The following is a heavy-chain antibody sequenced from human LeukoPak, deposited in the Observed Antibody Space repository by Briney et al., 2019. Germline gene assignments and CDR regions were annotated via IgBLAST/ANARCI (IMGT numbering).Heavy chain of an antibody. V-gene: IGHV4-34*01. CDR1: GGSFSGYY. D-gene: IGHD1-26*01. CDR3: ARADSGSYSALDY. J-gene: IGHJ4*02. CDR2: INHSGST. Sequence: ESSETLSLTCVVYGGSFSGYYWSWIHQPPGKGLEWIGEINHSGSTNYNPSLKSRVTISVDTSKNQFSLKLSSVTAADTAVYYCARADSGSYSALDYWAREPWSPSPQ.